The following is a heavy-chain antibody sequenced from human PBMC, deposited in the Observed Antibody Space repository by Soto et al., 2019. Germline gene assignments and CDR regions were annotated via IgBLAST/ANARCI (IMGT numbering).Heavy chain of an antibody. J-gene: IGHJ6*02. CDR1: GYSFTSYW. D-gene: IGHD3-16*01. CDR3: ARQFWVYLEQDLDPNYYYGMDV. Sequence: PGESLKISCKGSGYSFTSYWIGWVRQMPGKGLEWMGIIYPGDSDTRYSPSFQGQVTISADKSISTAYLQWSSLKASDTAMYYCARQFWVYLEQDLDPNYYYGMDVWGQGTTVTVSS. V-gene: IGHV5-51*01. CDR2: IYPGDSDT.